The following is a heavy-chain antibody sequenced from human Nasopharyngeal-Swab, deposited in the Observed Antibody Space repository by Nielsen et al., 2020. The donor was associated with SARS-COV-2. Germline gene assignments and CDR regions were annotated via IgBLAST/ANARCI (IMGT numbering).Heavy chain of an antibody. J-gene: IGHJ4*02. CDR2: IWYDGSNK. CDR3: ARDWGGDYYGSGSYYPEDY. V-gene: IGHV3-33*01. Sequence: GESLKISCAASGFTLSSYGMHWVRQAPGKGLEWVAVIWYDGSNKYYADSVKGRFTISRDNSKNTLYLQMNSLRAEDTAVYYCARDWGGDYYGSGSYYPEDYWGQGTLVTVSS. D-gene: IGHD3-10*01. CDR1: GFTLSSYG.